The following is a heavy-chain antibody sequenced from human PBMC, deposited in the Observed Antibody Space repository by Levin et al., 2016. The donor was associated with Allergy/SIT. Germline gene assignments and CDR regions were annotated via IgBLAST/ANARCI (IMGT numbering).Heavy chain of an antibody. V-gene: IGHV4-59*01. Sequence: GSLRLSCTVSGGSISSYYWSWIRQPPGKGLEWIGYIYYSGSTNYNPSLKSRVTISVDTSKNQFSLKLSSVTAADTAVYYCARGSGGRILDYWGQGTLVTVSS. CDR3: ARGSGGRILDY. CDR1: GGSISSYY. J-gene: IGHJ4*02. CDR2: IYYSGST. D-gene: IGHD2-15*01.